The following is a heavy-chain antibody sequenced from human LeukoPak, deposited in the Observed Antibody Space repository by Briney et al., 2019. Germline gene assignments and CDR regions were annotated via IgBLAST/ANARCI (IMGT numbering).Heavy chain of an antibody. CDR2: ISSSSYI. J-gene: IGHJ4*02. CDR1: GFTFSSYS. CDR3: ARDSLGVALDY. D-gene: IGHD3-10*01. V-gene: IGHV3-21*01. Sequence: GGSLRLSCAASGFTFSSYSMNWVRQAPGKGLECVSSISSSSYIYYADSVKGRFTISRDNAKNSLYLQMNSLRAEDTAVYYCARDSLGVALDYWGQGTLVTVSS.